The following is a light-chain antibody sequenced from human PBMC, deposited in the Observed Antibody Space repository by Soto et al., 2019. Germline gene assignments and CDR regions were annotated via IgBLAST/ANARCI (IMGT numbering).Light chain of an antibody. CDR2: EVS. CDR3: SSCAGTNTDSV. J-gene: IGLJ1*01. CDR1: SSDVGSYNY. Sequence: QSVLTQPPSASGSPGQSVTISCTGPSSDVGSYNYVSWYQQHPGKFPKLMIYEVSKRPSGVPDLFSGSKSGKTASLTVSGLQAEDEADYYCSSCAGTNTDSVFGTGPKLTVL. V-gene: IGLV2-8*01.